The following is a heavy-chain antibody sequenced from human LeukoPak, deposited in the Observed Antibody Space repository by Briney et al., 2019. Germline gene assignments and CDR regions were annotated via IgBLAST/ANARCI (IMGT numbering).Heavy chain of an antibody. CDR1: GFTFSNYE. CDR2: ISGSGSTI. Sequence: GGSLRLSCAASGFTFSNYEMNWVRQAPGKGLEWVSYISGSGSTIYYADSVKGRFTISRDNAKNSLYLQMNSLRADDTAVYYCARGFSGYAYGPDYWGQGTLVTVSS. V-gene: IGHV3-48*03. CDR3: ARGFSGYAYGPDY. D-gene: IGHD5-18*01. J-gene: IGHJ4*02.